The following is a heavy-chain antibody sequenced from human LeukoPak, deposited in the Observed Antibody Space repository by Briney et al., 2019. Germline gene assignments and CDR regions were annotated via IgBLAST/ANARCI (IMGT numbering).Heavy chain of an antibody. D-gene: IGHD6-19*01. J-gene: IGHJ4*02. Sequence: GGSLRLSCTASGFTFSSYSMNWVRQAPGKGLEWVSSISSSSSYIYYADSVKGRFTISRDNAKNSLYLQMNSLRAEDTAVYYCASEDSSGWYTYWGQGTLVTVSS. V-gene: IGHV3-21*01. CDR3: ASEDSSGWYTY. CDR2: ISSSSSYI. CDR1: GFTFSSYS.